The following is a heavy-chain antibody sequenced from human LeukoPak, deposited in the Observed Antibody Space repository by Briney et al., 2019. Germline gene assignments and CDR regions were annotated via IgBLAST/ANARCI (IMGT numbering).Heavy chain of an antibody. CDR1: GFTFSSYE. CDR3: ARDSGWNDGIDY. J-gene: IGHJ4*02. Sequence: PGGSLRLSCAASGFTFSSYEMNWVRQAPGKGLEWVSYISSSGSTIYYADSVKGRFTISRDNAKNSLYLQMNSLRAEDTAVYYCARDSGWNDGIDYCGQGTLVTVSS. D-gene: IGHD1-1*01. CDR2: ISSSGSTI. V-gene: IGHV3-48*03.